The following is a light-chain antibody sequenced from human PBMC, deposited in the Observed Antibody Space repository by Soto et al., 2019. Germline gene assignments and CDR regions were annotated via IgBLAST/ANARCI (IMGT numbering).Light chain of an antibody. V-gene: IGKV1-5*01. CDR3: QHYNSYSEA. CDR1: QTISSW. CDR2: DAS. J-gene: IGKJ1*01. Sequence: DIQMPQTPSTLSASVGDRVTITCRASQTISSWLAWYQQKPGKTPKVLIYDASTLESGVPSRFSGSGSGTEFTLTISSLQPDDFATYYCQHYNSYSEAFGQGAMV.